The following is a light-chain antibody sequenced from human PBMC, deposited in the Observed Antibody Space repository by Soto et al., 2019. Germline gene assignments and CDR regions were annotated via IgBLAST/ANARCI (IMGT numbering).Light chain of an antibody. CDR2: AAS. CDR3: QNYNSDPKT. J-gene: IGKJ1*01. Sequence: DIPMTQSPSSLSASVGDRVIITCRASRGISNSLAWYQQKPGKVPKLLIYAASTLQSGVPSRFSGSGSGTDFTLTISSLQPEDVATYYCQNYNSDPKTFGQGTKVEIK. V-gene: IGKV1-27*01. CDR1: RGISNS.